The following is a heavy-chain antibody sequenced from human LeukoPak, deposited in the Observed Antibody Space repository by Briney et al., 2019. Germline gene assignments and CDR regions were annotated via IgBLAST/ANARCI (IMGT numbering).Heavy chain of an antibody. CDR1: GYTFTSYG. V-gene: IGHV1-18*01. Sequence: ASVTVSCKASGYTFTSYGISWVRQAPGQGLEWMGWISAYNGNTNYAQKLQGRVTMTTDTSTSTDYMELRSLRSDDTAVYYCARIYSSGWRVFDYWGQGTLVTVSS. CDR3: ARIYSSGWRVFDY. J-gene: IGHJ4*02. D-gene: IGHD6-19*01. CDR2: ISAYNGNT.